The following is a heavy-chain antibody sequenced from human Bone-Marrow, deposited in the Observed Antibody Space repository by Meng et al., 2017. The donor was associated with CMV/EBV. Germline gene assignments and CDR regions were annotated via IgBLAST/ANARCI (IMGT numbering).Heavy chain of an antibody. Sequence: KVSCKGSGYSLTGYWIGWVRQMPGKGLEWMGIFYPGDSDTRYSPSFQGQVTISVDKSISTAYLQWSSLKASGTVMYYCARRLGSGYDFDYWGQGTLVTVSS. CDR1: GYSLTGYW. D-gene: IGHD5-12*01. V-gene: IGHV5-51*01. J-gene: IGHJ4*02. CDR2: FYPGDSDT. CDR3: ARRLGSGYDFDY.